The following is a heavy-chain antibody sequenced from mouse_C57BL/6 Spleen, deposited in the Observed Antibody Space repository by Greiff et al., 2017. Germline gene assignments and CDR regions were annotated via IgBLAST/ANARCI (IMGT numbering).Heavy chain of an antibody. Sequence: QVQLKQSGAELMKPGASVKLSCKATGYTFTGYWIEWVKQRPGHGLEWIGEILTGSGSTNYNEKFKGKATFTADTSSNTAYMQLSSLTTEDSAIYYCARRLYYGNSYWYFDVWGTGTTVTVSS. CDR2: ILTGSGST. D-gene: IGHD2-1*01. CDR3: ARRLYYGNSYWYFDV. V-gene: IGHV1-9*01. CDR1: GYTFTGYW. J-gene: IGHJ1*03.